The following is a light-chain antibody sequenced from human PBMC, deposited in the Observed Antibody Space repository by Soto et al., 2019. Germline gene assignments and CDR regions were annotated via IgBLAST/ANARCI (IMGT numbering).Light chain of an antibody. V-gene: IGKV3-15*01. CDR1: QSVSSN. CDR3: QQYNKRFALT. CDR2: GAS. Sequence: EIVVNKSPSALSASPGERATLSCRASQSVSSNLAWYQQKPGQAPRLLIYGASTRATGIPARFSGSGSGTEFTLTISSRQSEDFAVYYYQQYNKRFALTFGGGTKLEIK. J-gene: IGKJ4*01.